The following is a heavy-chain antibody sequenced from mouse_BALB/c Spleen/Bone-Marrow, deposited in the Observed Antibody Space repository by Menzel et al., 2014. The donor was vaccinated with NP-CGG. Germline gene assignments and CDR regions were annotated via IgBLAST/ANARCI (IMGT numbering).Heavy chain of an antibody. CDR1: GFSLTSYG. V-gene: IGHV2-2*02. D-gene: IGHD4-1*01. CDR2: IWSGGST. J-gene: IGHJ1*01. CDR3: AREELGLNWYFDV. Sequence: VQLQESGPGLVQPSQSLSITCTVSGFSLTSYGVHWVRQSPGKGLEWLGVIWSGGSTDYNAAFISRLSISKDNSKSQVFFKMNSLEANDTAIYYCAREELGLNWYFDVWGAGTTVTVSS.